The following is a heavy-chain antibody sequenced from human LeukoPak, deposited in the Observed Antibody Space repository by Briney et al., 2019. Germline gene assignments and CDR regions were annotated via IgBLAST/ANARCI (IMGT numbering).Heavy chain of an antibody. V-gene: IGHV4-59*01. CDR2: IYYSGSA. Sequence: PSEPLSLTCTVSGGPNSSYYWSGLRQPPARGLEWIGYIYYSGSANYNPSLKRRVTISVDTSKIQFSLKLSSVTAADTAVYYCARGETRNYFDYWGQGTLVTVS. CDR1: GGPNSSYY. CDR3: ARGETRNYFDY. J-gene: IGHJ4*02.